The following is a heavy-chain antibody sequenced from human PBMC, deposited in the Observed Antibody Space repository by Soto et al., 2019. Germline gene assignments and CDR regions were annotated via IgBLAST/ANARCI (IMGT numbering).Heavy chain of an antibody. CDR3: ARGTAAGATRGFDP. D-gene: IGHD6-13*01. J-gene: IGHJ5*02. Sequence: SETLYLTCTVSGGSISSGDYYWSWIRQPPGKGLEWIGYIYYSGSTYYNPSLKSRVTISVDTSKNQFSLKLSSVTAADTAVYYCARGTAAGATRGFDPWGRGTLVTVSS. CDR2: IYYSGST. CDR1: GGSISSGDYY. V-gene: IGHV4-30-4*01.